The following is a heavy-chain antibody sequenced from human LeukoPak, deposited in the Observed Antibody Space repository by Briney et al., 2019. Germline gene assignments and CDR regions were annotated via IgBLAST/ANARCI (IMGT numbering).Heavy chain of an antibody. CDR3: ARVGQLFRYYYMDV. Sequence: SETLSLTCTVSGGSISSSSYYWGWIRQPPGKGLEWIGSIYYSGSTYYNPSLKSRVTTSVDTSKNQFSLKLSSVTAADTAVYYCARVGQLFRYYYMDVWGKGTTVTVSS. CDR2: IYYSGST. V-gene: IGHV4-39*07. D-gene: IGHD6-6*01. CDR1: GGSISSSSYY. J-gene: IGHJ6*03.